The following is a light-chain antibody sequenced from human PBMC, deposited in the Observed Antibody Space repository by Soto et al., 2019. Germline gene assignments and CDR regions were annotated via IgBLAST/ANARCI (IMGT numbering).Light chain of an antibody. CDR1: RSNIGSYT. J-gene: IGLJ3*02. CDR2: SNN. V-gene: IGLV1-44*01. Sequence: QSVLTQPPSASETPGQRVTISCSGSRSNIGSYTVNWYQQLPGTAPKLLIYSNNQRPSGVPDRFSGSKSGTSASLAISGLQSEDEADYYCAAWDDSLNGRWVLGGGTKLTVL. CDR3: AAWDDSLNGRWV.